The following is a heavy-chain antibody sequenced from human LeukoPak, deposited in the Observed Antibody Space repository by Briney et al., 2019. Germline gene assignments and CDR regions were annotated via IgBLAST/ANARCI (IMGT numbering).Heavy chain of an antibody. D-gene: IGHD2-21*02. Sequence: SETLSLTCAVSGGSFSGYYWSWIRQPPGKGLEWIGEINHSGSTNYNPSLKSRVTISVDTSKNQFSLKLSSVTAADTAVYYCARARVVVTPPPYYYYMDVWGKGTTVTVSS. CDR3: ARARVVVTPPPYYYYMDV. V-gene: IGHV4-34*01. CDR2: INHSGST. CDR1: GGSFSGYY. J-gene: IGHJ6*03.